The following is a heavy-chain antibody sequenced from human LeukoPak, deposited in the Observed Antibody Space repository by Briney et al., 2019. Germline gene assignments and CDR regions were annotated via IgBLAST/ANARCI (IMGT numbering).Heavy chain of an antibody. CDR3: AREIEMTTVTTSGWFDP. J-gene: IGHJ5*02. CDR1: GGSVSDYY. Sequence: SETLSLTCTISGGSVSDYYWSWIRQSPGKGLEWIGRIYTSGSTNYNPSLKSRVTMSVDTSKNQFSLKLSSVTAADTAVYYCAREIEMTTVTTSGWFDPWGQGTLVTVSS. CDR2: IYTSGST. D-gene: IGHD4-17*01. V-gene: IGHV4-4*07.